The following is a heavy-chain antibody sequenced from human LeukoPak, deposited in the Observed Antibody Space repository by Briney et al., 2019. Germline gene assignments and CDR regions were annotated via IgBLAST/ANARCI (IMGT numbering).Heavy chain of an antibody. CDR1: GYTFTGYY. D-gene: IGHD1-14*01. J-gene: IGHJ3*02. V-gene: IGHV1-2*02. CDR2: INPNSGGT. Sequence: ASVKVSCKASGYTFTGYYMHWVRQAPGQGLEWMGWINPNSGGTNYAQKFQGRVTMTRDTSISTAYMELSRLRSDDTAVYYCARVSNVDRDAFDIWGQGTMVTVSS. CDR3: ARVSNVDRDAFDI.